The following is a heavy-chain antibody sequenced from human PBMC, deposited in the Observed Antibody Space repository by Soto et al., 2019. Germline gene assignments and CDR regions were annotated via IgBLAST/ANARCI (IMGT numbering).Heavy chain of an antibody. CDR1: GYTFTSYG. CDR3: ARDAFLTAFVHPRRHYYFDY. D-gene: IGHD3-3*02. CDR2: ISAYNGNT. J-gene: IGHJ4*02. Sequence: ASVKVSCKASGYTFTSYGISWVRQAPGQGLEWMGWISAYNGNTNYAQKLQGRVTMTTDTSTSTAYMELRSLRSDDTAVYYCARDAFLTAFVHPRRHYYFDYWGQGTLVTVSS. V-gene: IGHV1-18*01.